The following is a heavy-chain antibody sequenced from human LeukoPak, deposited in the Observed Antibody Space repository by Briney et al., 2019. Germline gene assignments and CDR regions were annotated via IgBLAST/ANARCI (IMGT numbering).Heavy chain of an antibody. D-gene: IGHD3-22*01. J-gene: IGHJ4*02. Sequence: ASVKVSCKASGYTFTSYGISWVRQAPGQGLEWMGWISAYNGNTNYAQKLQGRVTMTTDTSTSTAYMELRSLGSDDTAVYYCARTRITMIVVVKDFDYWGQGTLVTVSS. CDR2: ISAYNGNT. CDR1: GYTFTSYG. V-gene: IGHV1-18*01. CDR3: ARTRITMIVVVKDFDY.